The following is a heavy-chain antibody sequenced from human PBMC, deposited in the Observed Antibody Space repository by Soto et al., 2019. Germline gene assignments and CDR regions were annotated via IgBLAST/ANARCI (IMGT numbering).Heavy chain of an antibody. V-gene: IGHV1-18*01. CDR1: GYTFTSYG. CDR2: ISAYNGNT. Sequence: ASVKVSCKASGYTFTSYGIIWVRQAPGQGLEWMGWISAYNGNTNYAQKLQGRVTMTTDTSTSTAYMELRSLRSDDTAVFYCAKERSSGRSFDYWGQGTLVTVSS. J-gene: IGHJ4*02. CDR3: AKERSSGRSFDY. D-gene: IGHD6-19*01.